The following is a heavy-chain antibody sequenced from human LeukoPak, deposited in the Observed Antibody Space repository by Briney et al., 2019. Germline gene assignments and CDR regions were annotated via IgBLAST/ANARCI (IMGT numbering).Heavy chain of an antibody. CDR1: GGSIRSYY. CDR2: ISYSGYT. CDR3: AREVPDSIGYYFDY. Sequence: SETLSLTCNVSGGSIRSYYWSWIRRPPGKGLEWIGFISYSGYTNYNPSLKSRVTISVDTSKNQFSLKLSSVTAADTAVYHCAREVPDSIGYYFDYWGQGTLVTVSS. V-gene: IGHV4-59*01. J-gene: IGHJ4*02. D-gene: IGHD3-22*01.